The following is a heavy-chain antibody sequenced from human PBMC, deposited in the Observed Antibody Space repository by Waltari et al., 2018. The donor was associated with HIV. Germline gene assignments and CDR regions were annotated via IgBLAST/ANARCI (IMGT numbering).Heavy chain of an antibody. V-gene: IGHV1-8*01. CDR1: GYTFSTYD. Sequence: QVQLVPSGAEVKKPGASVKVSCHASGYTFSTYDINWVRQATGQGLEWMGWMNPNSGNTGYAQKFQGRVNMTRNSSIRTAYMELSSLRSDDTAVYYCSRGLHCTATSCLLYHGMDVWGQGTAVSVSS. CDR2: MNPNSGNT. J-gene: IGHJ6*02. D-gene: IGHD2-2*01. CDR3: SRGLHCTATSCLLYHGMDV.